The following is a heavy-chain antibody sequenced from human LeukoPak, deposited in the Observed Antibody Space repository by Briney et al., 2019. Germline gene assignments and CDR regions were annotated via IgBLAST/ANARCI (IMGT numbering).Heavy chain of an antibody. J-gene: IGHJ4*02. V-gene: IGHV4-61*05. CDR1: GGSISSSSYY. CDR3: ARRRLGEFFDY. CDR2: IYYSGST. D-gene: IGHD3-16*01. Sequence: SETLSLTCTVSGGSISSSSYYWGWIRQPPGKGLEWIGYIYYSGSTNYNPSLKSRVTISVDTSKNQFSLKLSSVTTADTAVYYCARRRLGEFFDYWGQGTLVTVSS.